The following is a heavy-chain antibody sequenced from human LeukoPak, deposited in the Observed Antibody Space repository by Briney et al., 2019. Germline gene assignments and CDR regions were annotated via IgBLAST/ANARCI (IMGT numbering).Heavy chain of an antibody. V-gene: IGHV4-59*01. Sequence: PSETLSLTCTVSGESISGFYWTWIRQSPGKGLEWIGYIYNSGGTKYNPSLKSRLTISVDTSKNQFSLNLSSVTAADTAVYYCARASVLLSADYWGQGTLVTVSS. J-gene: IGHJ4*02. CDR1: GESISGFY. CDR2: IYNSGGT. CDR3: ARASVLLSADY. D-gene: IGHD3-16*01.